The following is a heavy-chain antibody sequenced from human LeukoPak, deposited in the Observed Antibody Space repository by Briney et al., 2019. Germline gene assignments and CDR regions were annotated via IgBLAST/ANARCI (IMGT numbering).Heavy chain of an antibody. J-gene: IGHJ4*02. Sequence: GGSLRLSCAASGFTFSSYAMHWVRQAPGKGLEWVAVISYDGSNKYSADSAKGRFTISRDNSKNTLYLQMNSLRAEDTAVYYCARAWIQLWLPVYWGQGTLVTVSS. CDR1: GFTFSSYA. CDR2: ISYDGSNK. V-gene: IGHV3-30-3*01. D-gene: IGHD5-18*01. CDR3: ARAWIQLWLPVY.